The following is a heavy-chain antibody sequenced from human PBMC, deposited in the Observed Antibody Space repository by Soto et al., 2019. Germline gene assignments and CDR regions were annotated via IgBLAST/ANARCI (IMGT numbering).Heavy chain of an antibody. Sequence: QVQLVESGGGVVQPGRSLRLSCAASGFTFSSYGMHWVRQAPGKGLEWVAVISYDGSNKYYADSVKGRFTISRDNSNNTLYLQMNSLRAEDTAVYYWAKPVTAVACYFDYWGQGTLVTVSS. CDR2: ISYDGSNK. D-gene: IGHD6-19*01. CDR1: GFTFSSYG. CDR3: AKPVTAVACYFDY. V-gene: IGHV3-30*18. J-gene: IGHJ4*02.